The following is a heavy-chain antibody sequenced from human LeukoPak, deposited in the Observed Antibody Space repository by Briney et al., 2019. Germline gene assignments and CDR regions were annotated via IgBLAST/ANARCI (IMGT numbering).Heavy chain of an antibody. V-gene: IGHV3-15*01. CDR3: TTGPAGGIDDY. D-gene: IGHD4-23*01. Sequence: GGPLRLSCAASGFTFSDAWMSWVRQAPGKGLEWVGRIKSITDGGTTDYAAPVKGRFTISRDDSKNTLYLQMNSLKTEDTAVYYCTTGPAGGIDDYWGQGTLVTVSS. J-gene: IGHJ4*02. CDR1: GFTFSDAW. CDR2: IKSITDGGTT.